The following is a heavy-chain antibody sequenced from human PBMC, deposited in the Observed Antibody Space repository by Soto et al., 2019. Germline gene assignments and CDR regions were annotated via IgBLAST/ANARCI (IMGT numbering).Heavy chain of an antibody. CDR2: IFPSGST. Sequence: QVELQESGPGLVKPSQTLSLTCTVSGGSINSGGFYWSWIRQLTEKGLEWIAYIFPSGSTTYNPSLRCRVSISADTSKNQLSLSLTSVTVADTAVYYCAGGGSGDTWLDPWGQGIRVTVSS. D-gene: IGHD3-9*01. CDR3: AGGGSGDTWLDP. J-gene: IGHJ5*02. CDR1: GGSINSGGFY. V-gene: IGHV4-31*03.